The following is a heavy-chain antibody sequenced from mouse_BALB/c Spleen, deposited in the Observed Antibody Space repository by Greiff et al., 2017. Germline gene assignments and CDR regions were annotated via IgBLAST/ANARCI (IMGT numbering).Heavy chain of an antibody. CDR3: ARVNYGSDY. D-gene: IGHD1-1*01. CDR1: GFTFSSYA. V-gene: IGHV5-6-5*01. CDR2: ISSGGST. J-gene: IGHJ2*01. Sequence: EVHLVESGGGLVKPGGSLKLSCAASGFTFSSYAMSWVRQTPEKRLEWVASISSGGSTYYPDSVKGRFTISRDNARNILYLQMSSLRSEDTAMYYCARVNYGSDYWGQGTTLTVSS.